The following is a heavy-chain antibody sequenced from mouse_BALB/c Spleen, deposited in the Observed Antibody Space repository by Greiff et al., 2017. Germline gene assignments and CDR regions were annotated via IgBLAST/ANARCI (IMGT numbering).Heavy chain of an antibody. J-gene: IGHJ2*01. CDR3: ARRGGPLDY. Sequence: EVKLVESGGGLVKPGGSLKLSCAASGFTFSSYTMSWVRQTPEKRLEWVATISSGGGNTYYPDSVKGRFTISRDNAKNNLYLQMSSLRSEDTALYYCARRGGPLDYWGQGTTLTVSS. CDR2: ISSGGGNT. V-gene: IGHV5-9*03. CDR1: GFTFSSYT. D-gene: IGHD1-1*02.